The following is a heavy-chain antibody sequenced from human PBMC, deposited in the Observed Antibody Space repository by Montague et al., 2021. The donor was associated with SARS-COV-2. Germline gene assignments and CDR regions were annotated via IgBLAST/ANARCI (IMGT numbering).Heavy chain of an antibody. CDR1: GGSISNRSYY. D-gene: IGHD5-12*01. J-gene: IGHJ3*02. CDR2: IHYSGST. Sequence: SETLSLTCTVSGGSISNRSYYWGWIRQSPGMGLEWIGSIHYSGSTFYNPSLKSRVTISVDTSKNQFSLRVSGVTAEDTPVYFCARHGDSGYEPDGFHIWGQGTRVTISS. V-gene: IGHV4-39*01. CDR3: ARHGDSGYEPDGFHI.